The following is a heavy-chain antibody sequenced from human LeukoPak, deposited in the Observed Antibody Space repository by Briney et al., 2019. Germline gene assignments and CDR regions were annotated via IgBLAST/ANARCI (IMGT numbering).Heavy chain of an antibody. J-gene: IGHJ6*03. CDR2: ISSSSTYI. V-gene: IGHV3-21*01. CDR3: ARDPESGYDIYMDV. CDR1: GFTFSTYS. Sequence: GGSLRLSCAASGFTFSTYSMNWVRQAPGKGLEWVSSISSSSTYIYYADSVKGRFTISRDNAKNSPYLQMSSLRAEDTAVYYCARDPESGYDIYMDVWGKGTTVTVSS. D-gene: IGHD5-12*01.